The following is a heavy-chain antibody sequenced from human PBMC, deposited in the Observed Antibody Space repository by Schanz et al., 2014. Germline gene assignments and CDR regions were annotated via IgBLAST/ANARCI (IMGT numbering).Heavy chain of an antibody. CDR2: INHSGST. J-gene: IGHJ3*01. D-gene: IGHD2-2*02. Sequence: QVQLQQWGAGLLKPSETLSLSCAVYSGSFSGYYWSWIRQPPGKGLEWIGEINHSGSTNYNPSLKSRVTISVDTSKNQFPLKLSSVSAADTAVYYCAVPGAIGVHDVLDVWGQGTMVTVSS. CDR3: AVPGAIGVHDVLDV. CDR1: SGSFSGYY. V-gene: IGHV4-34*01.